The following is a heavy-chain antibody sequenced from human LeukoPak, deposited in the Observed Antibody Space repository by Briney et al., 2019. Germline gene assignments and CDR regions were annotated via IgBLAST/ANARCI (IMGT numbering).Heavy chain of an antibody. CDR1: GDSISSSY. D-gene: IGHD4-11*01. V-gene: IGHV4-59*01. J-gene: IGHJ4*02. CDR2: IYYTGST. CDR3: AQGSSNWAKFDC. Sequence: SETLSLTCTVSGDSISSSYWSWIRQPPGKGLEWIGFIYYTGSTNYNPSLKSRVTISVDASKNQFSLKLSSVTAADTAVYYCAQGSSNWAKFDCWGQGTLVTVSS.